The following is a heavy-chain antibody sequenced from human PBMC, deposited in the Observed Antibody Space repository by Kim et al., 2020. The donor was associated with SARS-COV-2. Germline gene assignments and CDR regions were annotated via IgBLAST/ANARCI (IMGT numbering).Heavy chain of an antibody. D-gene: IGHD2-8*01. Sequence: GGSLRLSCAASGSTFSSYAMHWVRQAPGKGLEWVAVISYDGSNKYYADSVKGRFTISRDNSKNTLYLQMNSLRAEDTAVYYCARATGRMVYAIPGDSWG. J-gene: IGHJ3*02. V-gene: IGHV3-30-3*01. CDR2: ISYDGSNK. CDR1: GSTFSSYA. CDR3: ARATGRMVYAIPGDS.